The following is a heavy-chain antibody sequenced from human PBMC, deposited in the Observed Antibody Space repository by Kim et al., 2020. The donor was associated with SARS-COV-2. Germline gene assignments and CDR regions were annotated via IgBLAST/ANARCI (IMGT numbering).Heavy chain of an antibody. Sequence: GGSLRLSCAASGFTFSSYAMSWVRQAPGKGLEWVSAISGSGGSTYYADSVKGRFTISRDNSKNTLYLQMNSLRAEDTAVYYCAKEAAGIWFGGLYFDYWGQGTLVTVSS. D-gene: IGHD3-10*01. CDR1: GFTFSSYA. J-gene: IGHJ4*02. CDR2: ISGSGGST. V-gene: IGHV3-23*01. CDR3: AKEAAGIWFGGLYFDY.